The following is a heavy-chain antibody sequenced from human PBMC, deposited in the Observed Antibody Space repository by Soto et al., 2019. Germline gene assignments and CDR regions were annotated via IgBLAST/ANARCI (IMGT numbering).Heavy chain of an antibody. CDR3: AREGGPYCTSTSCYRPYKH. V-gene: IGHV3-74*01. CDR1: GFTFSSYW. Sequence: ALRLSCAASGFTFSSYWMHWVRQDPGKGLVWVSRINSDASSTIYADSVRGRFTISRDNAKNTVYLQMNSLRAEDTAVYYCAREGGPYCTSTSCYRPYKHWGQGSLVTVSS. J-gene: IGHJ1*01. CDR2: INSDASST. D-gene: IGHD2-2*02.